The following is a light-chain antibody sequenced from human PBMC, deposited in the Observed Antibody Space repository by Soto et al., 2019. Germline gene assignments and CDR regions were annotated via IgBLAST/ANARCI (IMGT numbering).Light chain of an antibody. J-gene: IGLJ2*01. CDR2: DVT. V-gene: IGLV2-11*01. CDR1: SSDVGGYNY. Sequence: QSALTQPRSVSGSPGQSVTISCTGTSSDVGGYNYVSWYQQFPGKAPKLMIFDVTKRPSGVPGRFSGSKSGNTASLTISGLQAEDEADYYCCSYAGSYTLRVFGGGTQLTVL. CDR3: CSYAGSYTLRV.